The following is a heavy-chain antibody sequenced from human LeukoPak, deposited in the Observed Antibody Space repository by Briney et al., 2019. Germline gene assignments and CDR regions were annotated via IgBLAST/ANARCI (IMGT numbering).Heavy chain of an antibody. J-gene: IGHJ5*02. CDR1: GYHFTGYH. V-gene: IGHV1-2*02. D-gene: IGHD5/OR15-5a*01. CDR3: AGLGSTVKGRIDP. CDR2: ISTDSGDA. Sequence: ASVKVSRKASGYHFTGYHVHWVRQAPGQGLEWMGRISTDSGDADIAQKFQGRVTMTRDTSISTAYMELSRLTSDDSAVYYCAGLGSTVKGRIDPWGQGTPVTVSS.